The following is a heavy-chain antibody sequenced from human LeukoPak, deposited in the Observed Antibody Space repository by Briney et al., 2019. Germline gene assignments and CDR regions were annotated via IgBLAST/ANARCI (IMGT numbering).Heavy chain of an antibody. D-gene: IGHD6-13*01. J-gene: IGHJ6*03. CDR1: GGTFSSYA. CDR2: IIPIFGTA. V-gene: IGHV1-69*13. Sequence: SVKVSCNASGGTFSSYAISWVRQAPGQGLEWMGGIIPIFGTANYAQKFQGRVTITADESTSTAYMELSSLRSEDTAVYYCARGRSSSPHYYYYYVDVWGKGTTVTVSS. CDR3: ARGRSSSPHYYYYYVDV.